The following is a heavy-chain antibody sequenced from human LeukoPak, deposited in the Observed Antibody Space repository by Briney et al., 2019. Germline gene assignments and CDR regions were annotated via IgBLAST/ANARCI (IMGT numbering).Heavy chain of an antibody. J-gene: IGHJ4*02. D-gene: IGHD4-23*01. CDR1: GYTFTGYY. Sequence: ASVKVSCKASGYTFTGYYMHWVRQAPGQGLEWMGWINPNSGGTNYAQKFQGRVTMTRDTSIRTVHMELSRLRSDDTAVYFCARGLYGVNSDYDYWGQGTLVTVSS. V-gene: IGHV1-2*02. CDR3: ARGLYGVNSDYDY. CDR2: INPNSGGT.